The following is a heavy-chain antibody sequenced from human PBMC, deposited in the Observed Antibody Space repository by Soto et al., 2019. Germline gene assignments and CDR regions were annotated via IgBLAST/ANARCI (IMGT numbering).Heavy chain of an antibody. CDR2: IYPGDSDV. CDR1: EYTFTKYW. J-gene: IGHJ4*02. D-gene: IGHD3-10*01. V-gene: IGHV5-51*01. Sequence: GESLKISCEASEYTFTKYWIGWVRQMPGKGLEWMGIIYPGDSDVRYSPSFQGHVTISADTSINTAYLEWSSLKVSDTATYFCARHGPITKMFRGVTLDFWGQGTRVTVSS. CDR3: ARHGPITKMFRGVTLDF.